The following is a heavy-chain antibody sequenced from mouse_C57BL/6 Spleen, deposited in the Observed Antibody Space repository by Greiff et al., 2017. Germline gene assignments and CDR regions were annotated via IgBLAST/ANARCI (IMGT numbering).Heavy chain of an antibody. CDR3: ARREYFDV. J-gene: IGHJ1*03. Sequence: EVKVVESGGGLVKPGGSLKLSCAASGFTFSDYGMHWVRQAPEKGLEWVAYISSGSSTIYSADTVKGRFTISRDNAKNTLFLQMTSLRSEDTAMYYCARREYFDVWGTGNTVTVSA. V-gene: IGHV5-17*01. CDR2: ISSGSSTI. CDR1: GFTFSDYG.